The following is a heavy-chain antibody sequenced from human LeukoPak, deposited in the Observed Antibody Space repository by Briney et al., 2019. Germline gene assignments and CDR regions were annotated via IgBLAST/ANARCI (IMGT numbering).Heavy chain of an antibody. Sequence: GGSLRLSCTASGFTFGDYAMSCVRQAPGKGLEGVGYIRSKAYGGTTEYAACVKGRFTISRDDSKSIAYLQMNSLKTEDTAVYYCTRVWNSGSFDYWGQGTLVTVSS. CDR2: IRSKAYGGTT. CDR3: TRVWNSGSFDY. CDR1: GFTFGDYA. D-gene: IGHD1-26*01. V-gene: IGHV3-49*04. J-gene: IGHJ4*02.